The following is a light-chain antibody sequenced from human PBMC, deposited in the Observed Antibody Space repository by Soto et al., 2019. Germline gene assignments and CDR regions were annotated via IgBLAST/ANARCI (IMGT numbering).Light chain of an antibody. J-gene: IGLJ1*01. CDR1: SSDIGHYDY. CDR2: EVT. Sequence: QSALTQPASVSGSPGQSITISCTGTSSDIGHYDYVSWYQQHPGKAPKLMIYEVTKRPLGVPDRFSGSKSGNTASLTVSGLQAEDEADYYCSSYAGSDNPYVFGTGTKATVL. CDR3: SSYAGSDNPYV. V-gene: IGLV2-8*01.